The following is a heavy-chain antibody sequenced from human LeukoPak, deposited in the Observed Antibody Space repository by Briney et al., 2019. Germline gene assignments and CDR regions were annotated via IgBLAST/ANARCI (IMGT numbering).Heavy chain of an antibody. Sequence: LSETLSLTCTVSGGSISSYYWSWIRQPPGKRLEWIGYIYYSGSTNYNPSLKSRVTISVDTSKNQFSLKLSSVTAADTAVYYCAREGYCSSTSCYTNWFDPWGQGTLVTVSS. D-gene: IGHD2-2*02. J-gene: IGHJ5*02. V-gene: IGHV4-59*01. CDR3: AREGYCSSTSCYTNWFDP. CDR1: GGSISSYY. CDR2: IYYSGST.